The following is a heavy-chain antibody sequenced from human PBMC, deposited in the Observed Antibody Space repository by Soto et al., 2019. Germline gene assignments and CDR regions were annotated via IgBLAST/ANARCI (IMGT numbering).Heavy chain of an antibody. Sequence: SETLSLTCTVSGGSISSGDYYWSWIRQPPGKGLEWIGYIYYSGSTNYNPSLKSRVTISIDTPKNQFSLKLSSVTAADTAVYYCASALYCSGGSCSFDPWGQGTLVTVSS. J-gene: IGHJ5*02. CDR3: ASALYCSGGSCSFDP. V-gene: IGHV4-61*08. CDR2: IYYSGST. D-gene: IGHD2-15*01. CDR1: GGSISSGDYY.